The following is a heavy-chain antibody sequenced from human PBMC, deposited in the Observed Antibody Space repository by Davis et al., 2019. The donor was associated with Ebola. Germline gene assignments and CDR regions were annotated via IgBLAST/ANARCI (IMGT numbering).Heavy chain of an antibody. V-gene: IGHV1-2*02. CDR3: ARGGIAAAAYYYYYGMDV. CDR2: INPNSGGT. D-gene: IGHD6-13*01. J-gene: IGHJ6*02. CDR1: GYTFTGYY. Sequence: ASVKVSCKASGYTFTGYYMHWVRQAPGQGLEWMGWINPNSGGTNYAQKFQGRVTMTRDTSISTAYMELSRLRSDDTAVYYCARGGIAAAAYYYYYGMDVWGQGTTVTVSS.